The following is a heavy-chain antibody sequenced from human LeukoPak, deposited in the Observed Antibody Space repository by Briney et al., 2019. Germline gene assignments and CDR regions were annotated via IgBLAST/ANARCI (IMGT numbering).Heavy chain of an antibody. J-gene: IGHJ3*02. CDR3: ARDGRWDKPDLVATIPRAFDI. Sequence: PGGSVRLSCAASGFTFSSYSMNWVRQAPGKGLEWVSYISSSSSTIYYADSVKGRFTISRDNAKNSLYLQMNSLRAEDTAVYYCARDGRWDKPDLVATIPRAFDIWGQGTMVTVSS. D-gene: IGHD5-12*01. V-gene: IGHV3-48*01. CDR1: GFTFSSYS. CDR2: ISSSSSTI.